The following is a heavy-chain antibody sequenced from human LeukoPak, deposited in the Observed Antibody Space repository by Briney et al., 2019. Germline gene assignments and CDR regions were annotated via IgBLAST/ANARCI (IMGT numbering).Heavy chain of an antibody. D-gene: IGHD3-9*01. CDR3: ANFPRITIFPILAFDI. Sequence: PGGSLRLSCAASGFTFSSYAMSWVRQAPGKGLEWVSAISGSGGSTYYADSVKGRFTISRDNSKNTLYLQMNSLRAEDTAVYYCANFPRITIFPILAFDIWGQGTMVTVSS. CDR2: ISGSGGST. CDR1: GFTFSSYA. J-gene: IGHJ3*02. V-gene: IGHV3-23*01.